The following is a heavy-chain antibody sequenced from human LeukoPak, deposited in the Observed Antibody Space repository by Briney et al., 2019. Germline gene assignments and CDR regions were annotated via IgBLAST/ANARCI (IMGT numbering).Heavy chain of an antibody. V-gene: IGHV3-30*18. CDR3: AKGSSASRPYYFDY. CDR2: ISYDGSNK. CDR1: GFTFSSYG. J-gene: IGHJ4*02. D-gene: IGHD2-2*01. Sequence: GGSLRLSCAASGFTFSSYGMHWVRQAPGKGLEWVAVISYDGSNKYYADSVKGRFTISRDNSKTTVYMQMSGLRVEDTAVYYCAKGSSASRPYYFDYWGQGILVTVSS.